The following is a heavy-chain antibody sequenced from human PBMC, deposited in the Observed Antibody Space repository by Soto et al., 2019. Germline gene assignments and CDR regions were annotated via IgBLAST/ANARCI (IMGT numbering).Heavy chain of an antibody. Sequence: LRLSCTASGFTFSSYSMNWVRQAPGKGLEWVSSISSSSSYIYYADSVKGRFTISRDNAKNSLYLQMNSLRAEDTAVYYCARVTTVFCWSLAYWGQGTLVTVSS. CDR3: ARVTTVFCWSLAY. CDR1: GFTFSSYS. CDR2: ISSSSSYI. J-gene: IGHJ4*02. V-gene: IGHV3-21*01. D-gene: IGHD4-17*01.